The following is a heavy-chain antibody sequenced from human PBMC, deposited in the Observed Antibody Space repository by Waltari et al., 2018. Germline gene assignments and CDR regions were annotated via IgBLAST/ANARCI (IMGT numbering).Heavy chain of an antibody. CDR2: IYHSGST. D-gene: IGHD6-13*01. CDR3: ARPADGSSWYDAFDI. J-gene: IGHJ3*02. CDR1: GYSISSGYY. V-gene: IGHV4-38-2*01. Sequence: QVQLQESGPGLVKPSETLSLTCAVSGYSISSGYYWGWIRQTPGKGLEWIGSIYHSGSTYYNPSLKSRVTISVDTSKNQFSLKLSSVTAADTAVYYCARPADGSSWYDAFDIWGQGTMVTVSS.